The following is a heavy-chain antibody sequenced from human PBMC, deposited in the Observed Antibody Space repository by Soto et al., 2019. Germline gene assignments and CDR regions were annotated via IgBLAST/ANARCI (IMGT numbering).Heavy chain of an antibody. V-gene: IGHV1-2*04. CDR1: GYTVTGYD. D-gene: IGHD1-26*01. Sequence: GASVKVSCKASGYTVTGYDIHWVRQATGQGLEWMGWINPNSGGTNYAQKFQGWVTMTRDTSISTAYMELSRLRSDDTAVYYCARDYSGSYYYYGMDVWGQGTTVTVSS. CDR3: ARDYSGSYYYYGMDV. J-gene: IGHJ6*02. CDR2: INPNSGGT.